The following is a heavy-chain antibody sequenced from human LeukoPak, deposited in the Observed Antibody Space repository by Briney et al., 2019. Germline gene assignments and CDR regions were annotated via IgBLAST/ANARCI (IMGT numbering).Heavy chain of an antibody. Sequence: EASVKVSCKASGYTFTSYDINWVRQATGQGLEWMGWMNPNSGNTGYAQKFQGRVTMTRNTSISTAYMELSSLRSEDTAVYYCARDCTNGVCYMDYGMGVWGQGTTVTVSS. J-gene: IGHJ6*02. CDR2: MNPNSGNT. CDR1: GYTFTSYD. V-gene: IGHV1-8*01. CDR3: ARDCTNGVCYMDYGMGV. D-gene: IGHD2-8*01.